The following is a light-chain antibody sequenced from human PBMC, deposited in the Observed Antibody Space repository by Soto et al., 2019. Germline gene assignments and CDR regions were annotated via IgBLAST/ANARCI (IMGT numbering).Light chain of an antibody. CDR2: GAS. J-gene: IGKJ4*01. Sequence: DIVMTQSPGTLSLSPGERATLSCRASQSVSSSYLAWYQQKPGTAPRLLISGASSRAPGLPYRFSGSGSGTDFTLTISSLEPEDFAVYYCQQYYSSPLTFGGGTKVEIK. CDR1: QSVSSSY. CDR3: QQYYSSPLT. V-gene: IGKV3-20*01.